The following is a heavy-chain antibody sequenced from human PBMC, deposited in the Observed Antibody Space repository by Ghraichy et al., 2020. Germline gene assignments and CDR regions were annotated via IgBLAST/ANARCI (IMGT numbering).Heavy chain of an antibody. Sequence: GGSLRLSCAASGFIFSSNWMHWVRQAPGKGLAWVSRISTDGINTNYADSVKGRFTISRDNAKNTLYLQMNSLRAKDTAVYYCARALRRPGDSGFDVWGQGTMVTVSS. J-gene: IGHJ3*01. V-gene: IGHV3-74*01. CDR2: ISTDGINT. CDR3: ARALRRPGDSGFDV. CDR1: GFIFSSNW. D-gene: IGHD1-26*01.